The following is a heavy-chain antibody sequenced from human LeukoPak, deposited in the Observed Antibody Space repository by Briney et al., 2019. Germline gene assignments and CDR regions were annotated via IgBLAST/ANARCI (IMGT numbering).Heavy chain of an antibody. CDR1: GFTFSSYG. J-gene: IGHJ4*02. Sequence: GGSLRLSCAASGFTFSSYGMSWVRQAPGKGLEWVSSISSSSSYIYYADSVKGRFTISRDNAKNSLYLQMNSLRAEDTAVYYCARVQYSSGWYLVDFDYWGQGTLVTVSS. D-gene: IGHD6-19*01. CDR3: ARVQYSSGWYLVDFDY. CDR2: ISSSSSYI. V-gene: IGHV3-21*01.